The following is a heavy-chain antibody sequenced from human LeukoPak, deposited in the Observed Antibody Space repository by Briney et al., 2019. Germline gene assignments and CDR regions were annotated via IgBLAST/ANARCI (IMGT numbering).Heavy chain of an antibody. J-gene: IGHJ4*02. D-gene: IGHD3-22*01. CDR2: IYHSGST. V-gene: IGHV4-38-2*02. Sequence: SETLSLTCAVSGYSISSRYYWGWIRQPPGKGLEWIGSIYHSGSTYYNPSLKSRVTISVDTSKNQFSLKLSSVTAADTAVYYCARDLNYYDSSGFWDYWGQGTLVTVSS. CDR3: ARDLNYYDSSGFWDY. CDR1: GYSISSRYY.